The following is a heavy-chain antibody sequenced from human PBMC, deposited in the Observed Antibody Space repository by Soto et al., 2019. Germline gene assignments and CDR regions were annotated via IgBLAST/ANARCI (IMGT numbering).Heavy chain of an antibody. V-gene: IGHV1-2*02. J-gene: IGHJ4*02. CDR3: MRGASARDSSGYPYYFDP. Sequence: ASVPVSFQTSGWIFTGYFLHWVGQAPGKGLEWMGWIYCRGGGTTYTQKFQGRVTLTMDTSTSTAYMELSSLISDDTALYYIMRGASARDSSGYPYYFDPWGQGTLVTVSS. CDR1: GWIFTGYF. D-gene: IGHD3-22*01. CDR2: IYCRGGGT.